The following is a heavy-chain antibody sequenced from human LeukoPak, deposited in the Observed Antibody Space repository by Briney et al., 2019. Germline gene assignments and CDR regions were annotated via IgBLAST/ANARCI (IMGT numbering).Heavy chain of an antibody. CDR1: GGTFSSYA. V-gene: IGHV1-69*13. J-gene: IGHJ5*02. Sequence: SVKVSCKASGGTFSSYAISWVRQAPGQGLEWMGGIIPIFGTANYAQKFQGRVTITADESTSTAYMELSSLRSEDTAVYYCARVGYYDSSGYAGMYNWFDPWGQGTLVTVSS. D-gene: IGHD3-22*01. CDR3: ARVGYYDSSGYAGMYNWFDP. CDR2: IIPIFGTA.